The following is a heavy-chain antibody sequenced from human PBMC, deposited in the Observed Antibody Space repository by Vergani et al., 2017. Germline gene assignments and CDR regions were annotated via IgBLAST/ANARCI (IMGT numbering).Heavy chain of an antibody. J-gene: IGHJ4*02. CDR2: IYYSGST. V-gene: IGHV4-59*01. CDR1: GSSISSYY. D-gene: IGHD6-13*01. CDR3: VREQQLAYYFDY. Sequence: QVQLQESGPGLVKPSETLSLTCTVSGSSISSYYWRWIRQPPGKGLEWIGYIYYSGSTNYNPSLKSRVTISVDTSKNQFSLKLSSVTAADTAVYYCVREQQLAYYFDYWGQGTLVTVSS.